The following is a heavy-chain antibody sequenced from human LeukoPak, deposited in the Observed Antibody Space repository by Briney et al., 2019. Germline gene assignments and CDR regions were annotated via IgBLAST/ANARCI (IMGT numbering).Heavy chain of an antibody. CDR2: IIPIFGTA. D-gene: IGHD5-18*01. V-gene: IGHV1-69*13. CDR3: ARDRYSYGYVKAFDI. CDR1: GGTFSSYA. Sequence: ASVKVSCKASGGTFSSYAISWVRQAPGQGLEWMGGIIPIFGTANYARKFQGRVTITADESTSTAYMELSSLRSEDTAVYYCARDRYSYGYVKAFDIWGQGTMVTVSS. J-gene: IGHJ3*02.